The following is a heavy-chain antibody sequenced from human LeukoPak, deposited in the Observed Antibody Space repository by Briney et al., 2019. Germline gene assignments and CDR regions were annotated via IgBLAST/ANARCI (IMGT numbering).Heavy chain of an antibody. V-gene: IGHV3-7*03. Sequence: GGSLRLFCAGSGFTFSSYWMSWVRQATGKGLEWVANIRQDGNEKYYVDSVKGRFTISRDNAKKSLYLQMNSLRAEDTAVYYCATQPAAADVDYWGQGTLVTVSS. J-gene: IGHJ4*02. CDR3: ATQPAAADVDY. CDR2: IRQDGNEK. D-gene: IGHD2-2*01. CDR1: GFTFSSYW.